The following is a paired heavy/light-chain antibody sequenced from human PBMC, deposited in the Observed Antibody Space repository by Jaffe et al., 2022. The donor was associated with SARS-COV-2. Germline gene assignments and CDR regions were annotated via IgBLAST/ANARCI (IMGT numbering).Light chain of an antibody. V-gene: IGKV3-15*01. CDR2: GAS. Sequence: EIVVTQSPATLSVSPGERATLSCRASQSVRSNLAWYQQKPGQAPRLLIYGASTRATGIPARFSGSGSGTEFTLTISSLQSEDFAVYYCQQYNNWPPYTFGQGTKLDIK. J-gene: IGKJ2*01. CDR1: QSVRSN. CDR3: QQYNNWPPYT.
Heavy chain of an antibody. V-gene: IGHV3-30*04. Sequence: QVQLVESGGGVVQPGRSLRLSCAASGFTFSNYAMHWVRQAPGKGLEWVAVISYDGNNKYYADSVKGRFTISRDNSKNTLYLQMNSLRADDTAVYYCARDYFYDRSNFGGADYWGQGTLVTVSS. CDR1: GFTFSNYA. CDR3: ARDYFYDRSNFGGADY. D-gene: IGHD3-22*01. J-gene: IGHJ4*02. CDR2: ISYDGNNK.